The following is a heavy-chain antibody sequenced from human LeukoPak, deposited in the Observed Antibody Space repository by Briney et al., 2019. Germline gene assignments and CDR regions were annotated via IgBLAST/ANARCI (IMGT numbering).Heavy chain of an antibody. D-gene: IGHD3-10*01. J-gene: IGHJ3*02. Sequence: ASVKVSCKASGYTFTDYYMHWVRQAPGQGLEWMGWINPDSGVTNYPQKFQGRVTMTRDTSSSTAYMELIRLRSDDTAVYYCARDGSFDIWGQGTMVPVS. CDR3: ARDGSFDI. CDR1: GYTFTDYY. V-gene: IGHV1-2*02. CDR2: INPDSGVT.